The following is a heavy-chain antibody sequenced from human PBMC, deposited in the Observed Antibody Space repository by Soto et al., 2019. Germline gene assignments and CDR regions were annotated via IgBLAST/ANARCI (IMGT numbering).Heavy chain of an antibody. V-gene: IGHV3-21*04. Sequence: EVQLVESGGGLVKPGRSLRLTCEASGFTFSSYSMHWVRQAPGKGLEWVSSINSGGTQIYYADSVKGRFSISIDTVKRSLFLQMNSRRAEDTGVYFCARGSTTVTYLGFDYLGQGALLSVS. D-gene: IGHD4-17*01. CDR1: GFTFSSYS. CDR3: ARGSTTVTYLGFDY. J-gene: IGHJ4*02. CDR2: INSGGTQI.